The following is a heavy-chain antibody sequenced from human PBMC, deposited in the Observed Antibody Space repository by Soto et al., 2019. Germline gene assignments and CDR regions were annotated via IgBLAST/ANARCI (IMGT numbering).Heavy chain of an antibody. D-gene: IGHD3-3*01. Sequence: PSETLSLTCTVSGGSISSGGYYWSWIRQHPGKGLEWIGYIYYSGSTYYNPSLKSRVTISVDTSKNTLYLQMDSLRAEDTAVYYCARDGVGGTVFFGYLDYWGQGALVTVSS. V-gene: IGHV4-31*03. J-gene: IGHJ4*02. CDR2: IYYSGST. CDR1: GGSISSGGYY. CDR3: ARDGVGGTVFFGYLDY.